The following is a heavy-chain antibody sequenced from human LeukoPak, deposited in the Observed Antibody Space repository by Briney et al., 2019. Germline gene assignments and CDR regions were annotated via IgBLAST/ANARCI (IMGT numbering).Heavy chain of an antibody. Sequence: GASVKVSCKASGYTFTGYYMHWVRQAPGQGLEWMGWINPNSGGTNYAQKFQGRVTMTRDTSISTAYMELSRLRSDDTAVYYCARVLVPAAHYYYYMDVWGKGTTVTVSS. D-gene: IGHD2-2*01. CDR2: INPNSGGT. CDR1: GYTFTGYY. J-gene: IGHJ6*03. V-gene: IGHV1-2*02. CDR3: ARVLVPAAHYYYYMDV.